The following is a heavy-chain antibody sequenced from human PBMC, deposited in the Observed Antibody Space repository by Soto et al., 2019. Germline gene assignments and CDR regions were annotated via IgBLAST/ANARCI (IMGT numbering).Heavy chain of an antibody. V-gene: IGHV1-46*03. Sequence: GASVKVSCKASGYTFTSYYMHWVRQAPGQGLEWMGIINPSGGSTSYAQKFQGRVTMTRDTSTSTVYMELSSLRSEDTAVYYCARKWGSYRYTKDHCYFDYWGQGTLVTVSS. CDR2: INPSGGST. J-gene: IGHJ4*02. CDR3: ARKWGSYRYTKDHCYFDY. CDR1: GYTFTSYY. D-gene: IGHD3-16*02.